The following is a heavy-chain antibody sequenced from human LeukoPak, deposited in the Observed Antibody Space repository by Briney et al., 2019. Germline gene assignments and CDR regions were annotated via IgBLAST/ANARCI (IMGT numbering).Heavy chain of an antibody. CDR1: GGSISSYY. CDR2: IYYSGST. CDR3: ARGYGDYYFDF. V-gene: IGHV4-59*01. D-gene: IGHD4-17*01. J-gene: IGHJ4*02. Sequence: PSETLSLTCTVSGGSISSYYWSWIRQPPGKGLEWIGYIYYSGSTNYNPSLKSRVTISVDTSKNQFSLELSSVTAADTAVYYCARGYGDYYFDFWGQGTLVTVSS.